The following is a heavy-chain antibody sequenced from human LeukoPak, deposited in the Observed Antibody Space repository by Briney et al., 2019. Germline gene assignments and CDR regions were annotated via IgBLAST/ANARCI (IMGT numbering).Heavy chain of an antibody. CDR1: GGSFSGYY. CDR2: INHSGST. Sequence: SETLSLTCAVYGGSFSGYYWSWIRQPPGKGLEWIGEINHSGSTNYNPSLKSRVTISVDTSKNQFSLKLTSVTAADTAVYYCARHPSGRMWLQQGGWFDPWGQGTLVTVSS. CDR3: ARHPSGRMWLQQGGWFDP. D-gene: IGHD5-24*01. V-gene: IGHV4-34*01. J-gene: IGHJ5*02.